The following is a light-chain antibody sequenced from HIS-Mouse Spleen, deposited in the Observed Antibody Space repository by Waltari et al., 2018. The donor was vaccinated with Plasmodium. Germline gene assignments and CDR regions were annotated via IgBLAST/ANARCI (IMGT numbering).Light chain of an antibody. Sequence: SYVLTQPPSVSVAPGQPARITCGGDQIGSKSVQGYQQKPGQAPVLVVYDDSDRPSGIPGRFSGSNSGNTATLTISRVEAGDEADYYCQVWDSSSDHVVFGGGTKLTVL. V-gene: IGLV3-21*02. CDR2: DDS. J-gene: IGLJ2*01. CDR3: QVWDSSSDHVV. CDR1: QIGSKS.